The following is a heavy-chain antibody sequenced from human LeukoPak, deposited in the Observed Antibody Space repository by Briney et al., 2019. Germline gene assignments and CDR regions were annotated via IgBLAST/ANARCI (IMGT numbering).Heavy chain of an antibody. CDR2: ISTSGNTL. CDR1: GFIFSDYY. V-gene: IGHV3-11*01. Sequence: NSEGSLRLSYTASGFIFSDYYMQWIRQAPGKGLGWVSSISTSGNTLDYADSVKGRFTLSRDNSKNSLYLQMNSLRVEDTAVYYCARARFASGFLRRGLYYMEVWGKGTTVTISS. J-gene: IGHJ6*03. D-gene: IGHD3-10*01. CDR3: ARARFASGFLRRGLYYMEV.